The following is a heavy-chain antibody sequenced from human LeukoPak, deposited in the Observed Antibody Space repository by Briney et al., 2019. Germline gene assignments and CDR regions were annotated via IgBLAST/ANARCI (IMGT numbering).Heavy chain of an antibody. CDR2: ISSSGSTI. D-gene: IGHD6-6*01. Sequence: KPGGSLRLSCAASGFTFSDYYMSWIRQAPGKGLEWVSYISSSGSTIYYADSVKGRFTISRDNAKNSLYLQMNSLRAEDTAVYYCARVEYSSSSCYFDYWGQGTLVTVSS. CDR3: ARVEYSSSSCYFDY. CDR1: GFTFSDYY. J-gene: IGHJ4*02. V-gene: IGHV3-11*01.